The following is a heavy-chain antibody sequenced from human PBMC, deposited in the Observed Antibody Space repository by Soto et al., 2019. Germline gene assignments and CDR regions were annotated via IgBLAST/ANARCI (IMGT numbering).Heavy chain of an antibody. J-gene: IGHJ4*02. Sequence: ASVKVSCKASGYSFAGYYIHWLRQAPGQGLEWMGWIYPNSGDTKSAQKFQGRLTLTRDTSITTAYMELSSLRSDDTAIYYCASLQTSGWYGVHWGQGTLVTVSS. CDR3: ASLQTSGWYGVH. V-gene: IGHV1-2*02. D-gene: IGHD6-19*01. CDR1: GYSFAGYY. CDR2: IYPNSGDT.